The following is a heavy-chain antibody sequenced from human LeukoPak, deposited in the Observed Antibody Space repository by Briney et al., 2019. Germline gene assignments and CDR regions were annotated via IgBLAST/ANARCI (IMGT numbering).Heavy chain of an antibody. V-gene: IGHV4-59*08. Sequence: SETLSLTFTVSGASIKSYYWTWIRQSPGKGLEWIANIHYAGSTNYNPSLKSRVTISVDLSKNHFSLNLNSVTAADTAVYYCARQAVIIPTATEGPWFDPWGQGTLVAVSS. D-gene: IGHD2-15*01. CDR3: ARQAVIIPTATEGPWFDP. CDR1: GASIKSYY. CDR2: IHYAGST. J-gene: IGHJ5*02.